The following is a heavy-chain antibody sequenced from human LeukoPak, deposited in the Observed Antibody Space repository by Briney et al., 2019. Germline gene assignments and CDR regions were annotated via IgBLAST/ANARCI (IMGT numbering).Heavy chain of an antibody. V-gene: IGHV1-8*01. J-gene: IGHJ4*02. D-gene: IGHD3-22*01. CDR2: MNPNSGNT. Sequence: ASVKVSCKASGYTFTSYDINWVRQATGQGLEWMGWMNPNSGNTGYAQKFQGRVTITADKSTSTAYMELSSLRSEDTAVYYCASYRQIYYYDSSGYTTARDYWGQGTLVTVSS. CDR3: ASYRQIYYYDSSGYTTARDY. CDR1: GYTFTSYD.